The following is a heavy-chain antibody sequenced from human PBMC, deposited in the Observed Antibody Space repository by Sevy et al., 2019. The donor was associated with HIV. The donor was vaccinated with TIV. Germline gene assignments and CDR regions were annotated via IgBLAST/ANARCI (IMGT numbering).Heavy chain of an antibody. CDR1: GFSIGDEI. CDR2: LSHVGGSD. D-gene: IGHD2-21*02. CDR3: ARLSSCGGDCYYLDF. J-gene: IGHJ4*02. Sequence: GGSLRLSCAASGFSIGDEIMNWVRQAPGKGLEWVAILSHVGGSDYYADSVKGRFTISGDTSKNTLYLEMNRLRREDTAVYYCARLSSCGGDCYYLDFWGQGTLVTVSS. V-gene: IGHV3-30-3*01.